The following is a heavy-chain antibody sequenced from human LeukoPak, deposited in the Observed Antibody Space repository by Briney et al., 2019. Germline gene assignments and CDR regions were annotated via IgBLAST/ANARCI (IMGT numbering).Heavy chain of an antibody. D-gene: IGHD6-19*01. Sequence: GRSLRLSCAASGFTFTTYAMSWVRQAPGKGLEWVSSISSSSSYIYHADSVKGRFTISRDNAKNSLCLQMNSLRAEDTAVYYCARAVAGPHYFDYWGQGTLVTVSS. CDR2: ISSSSSYI. CDR1: GFTFTTYA. V-gene: IGHV3-21*01. CDR3: ARAVAGPHYFDY. J-gene: IGHJ4*02.